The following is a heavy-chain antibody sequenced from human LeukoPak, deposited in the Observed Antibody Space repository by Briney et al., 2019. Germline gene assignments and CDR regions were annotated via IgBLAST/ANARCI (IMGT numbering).Heavy chain of an antibody. V-gene: IGHV5-51*01. J-gene: IGHJ4*02. CDR2: IYPGDSDT. D-gene: IGHD3/OR15-3a*01. CDR1: GYSFTSYW. Sequence: GESLKISCKGSGYSFTSYWIGWVRQMPGKGLGWMGIIYPGDSDTRYSPSFQGQVTISADKSISTAYLQWSSLKASDTAMYYCARHKGMTNSLDHFDYWGQGILVTVSS. CDR3: ARHKGMTNSLDHFDY.